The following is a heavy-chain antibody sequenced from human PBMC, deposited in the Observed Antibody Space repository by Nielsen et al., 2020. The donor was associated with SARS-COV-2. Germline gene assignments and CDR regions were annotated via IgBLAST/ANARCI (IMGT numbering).Heavy chain of an antibody. D-gene: IGHD6-19*01. V-gene: IGHV1-3*01. CDR3: ARITPSSGWDY. J-gene: IGHJ4*02. CDR1: GYTFTSFA. CDR2: INAGNGNT. Sequence: ASVKVSCKTSGYTFTSFAIHWVRQAPGQSLEWMGWINAGNGNTKYSQKFQGRVTMTRDTSANTAYMELSSLSSEDTAVYYCARITPSSGWDYWCQGTLATVSS.